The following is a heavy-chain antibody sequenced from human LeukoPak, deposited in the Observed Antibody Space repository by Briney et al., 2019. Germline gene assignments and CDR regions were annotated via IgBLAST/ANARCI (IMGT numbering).Heavy chain of an antibody. CDR1: GGSFSAYY. V-gene: IGHV4-34*01. J-gene: IGHJ4*02. Sequence: PSETLSLTCAVYGGSFSAYYWTWVRQPPGMGLEWIGEIKQSENTNYNPSLKSRVTISIDPSKNQISLKLASVTAADTAVYYCVREGLKNAYNPLGYWGQGTLVTVSS. D-gene: IGHD5-24*01. CDR2: IKQSENT. CDR3: VREGLKNAYNPLGY.